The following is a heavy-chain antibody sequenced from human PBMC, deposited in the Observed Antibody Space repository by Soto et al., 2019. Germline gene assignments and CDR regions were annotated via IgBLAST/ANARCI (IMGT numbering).Heavy chain of an antibody. CDR2: MNPNSGGT. Sequence: ASVKVSCQASGYTFTDYYMHWVRQAPGQGLAWMGWMNPNSGGTNYAQKFQSRLTITKDTSKNQVVLTMANMDPVDTATYYCARGYSSSWRSFVFDYWGQGTLVAVSS. V-gene: IGHV1-2*02. CDR3: ARGYSSSWRSFVFDY. J-gene: IGHJ4*02. CDR1: GYTFTDYY. D-gene: IGHD6-13*01.